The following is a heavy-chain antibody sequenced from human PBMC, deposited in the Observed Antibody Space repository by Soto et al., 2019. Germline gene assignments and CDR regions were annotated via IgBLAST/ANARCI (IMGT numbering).Heavy chain of an antibody. CDR1: GYSINSAYY. Sequence: SETLSLTCAVSGYSINSAYYWGWVRQPPGKGLEWIGNIYHSGTTYYKPSLKSRVSISIHTSMNQFSLKLSSVTAADTAVYYCAANCGESSTSFDCRGQGTLVTVSS. CDR2: IYHSGTT. CDR3: AANCGESSTSFDC. V-gene: IGHV4-38-2*01. D-gene: IGHD4-17*01. J-gene: IGHJ4*02.